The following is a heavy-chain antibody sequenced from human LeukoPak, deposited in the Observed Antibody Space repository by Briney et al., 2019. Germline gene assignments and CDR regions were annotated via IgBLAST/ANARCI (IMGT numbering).Heavy chain of an antibody. CDR2: VYTRGSN. D-gene: IGHD4-11*01. Sequence: SETLSLTCMGSRGSLSSYLCSWMRPPGSGGGEWMGRVYTRGSNKHNPSRKSRVPMSVDTSKNQHPLKLRSVTAADTAVYYCARGGTTLGTGLDVWGQGPAFTVSS. CDR3: ARGGTTLGTGLDV. J-gene: IGHJ6*02. CDR1: RGSLSSYL. V-gene: IGHV4-4*07.